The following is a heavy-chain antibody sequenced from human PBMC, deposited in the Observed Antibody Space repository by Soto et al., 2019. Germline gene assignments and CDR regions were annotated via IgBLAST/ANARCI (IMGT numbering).Heavy chain of an antibody. V-gene: IGHV4-59*01. CDR1: GASISSYY. CDR3: ARVREDIGYGSGSYLFDY. D-gene: IGHD3-10*01. CDR2: IYYSGRT. J-gene: IGHJ4*02. Sequence: LSLTCTAPGASISSYYWSWIRQPPGKGLEWIAHIYYSGRTNYNPSLKSRVTISIDTSQNQFSLKLSSVTAADTAVYYCARVREDIGYGSGSYLFDYWGQGTLVTVSS.